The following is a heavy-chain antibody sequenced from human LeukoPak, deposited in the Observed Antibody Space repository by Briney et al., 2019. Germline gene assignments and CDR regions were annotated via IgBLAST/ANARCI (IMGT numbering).Heavy chain of an antibody. CDR3: ARIWESGPHFTLDI. D-gene: IGHD1-26*01. J-gene: IGHJ3*02. CDR2: IYHDGST. Sequence: SETLSLTCTVSGGSITITNYYWGWIRQPPGKGLEWVGNIYHDGSTYYNPSLKSRVSISVDTSKNQFSLKLTSVTAADTAIYYCARIWESGPHFTLDIWGQGTLVPVSS. V-gene: IGHV4-39*07. CDR1: GGSITITNYY.